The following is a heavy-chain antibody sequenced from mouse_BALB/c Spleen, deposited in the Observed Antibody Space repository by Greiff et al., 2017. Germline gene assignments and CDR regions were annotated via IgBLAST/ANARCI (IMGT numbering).Heavy chain of an antibody. Sequence: EVKLMESGGGLVQPGGSLKLSCAASGFTFSSYGMSWVRQTPDKRLELVATINSNGGSTYYPDSVKGRFTISRDNAKNTLYLQMSSLKSEDTAMYYCARQGYGKGFAYWGQGTLVTVSA. D-gene: IGHD1-1*01. CDR2: INSNGGST. J-gene: IGHJ3*01. CDR3: ARQGYGKGFAY. V-gene: IGHV5-6-3*01. CDR1: GFTFSSYG.